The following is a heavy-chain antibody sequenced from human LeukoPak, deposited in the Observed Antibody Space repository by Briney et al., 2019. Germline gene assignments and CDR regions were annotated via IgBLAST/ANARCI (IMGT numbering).Heavy chain of an antibody. CDR3: ARDALFGSGRTHLDF. V-gene: IGHV3-23*01. CDR2: VTGGGGST. J-gene: IGHJ4*02. D-gene: IGHD3-10*01. Sequence: GRCLRLSCVAFGFTFTNYAMSWVSQAPGKGLEWGSAVTGGGGSTYYAPSVKGRFTISGDNAKNSLSLQMNSLTVDDTGVYFCARDALFGSGRTHLDFWSQGTLVTVSS. CDR1: GFTFTNYA.